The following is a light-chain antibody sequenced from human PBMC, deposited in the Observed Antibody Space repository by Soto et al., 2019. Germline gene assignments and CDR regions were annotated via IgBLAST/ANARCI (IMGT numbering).Light chain of an antibody. J-gene: IGKJ2*01. V-gene: IGKV3-11*01. CDR1: QSVSSY. Sequence: EIVLTQSPAPLSLSPGERATLSCRASQSVSSYLDWYQQKPGQAPRLLVYNASNRATGIPARFSGSGSGTDFTLTISSLEPEDFAVYYCQRRSNWPYTFGQGTKLEIK. CDR3: QRRSNWPYT. CDR2: NAS.